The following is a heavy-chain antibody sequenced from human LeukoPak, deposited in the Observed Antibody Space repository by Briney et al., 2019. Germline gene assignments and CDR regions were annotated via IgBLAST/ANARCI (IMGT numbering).Heavy chain of an antibody. CDR3: ARRPTYSFDY. CDR1: AYSFTSYW. J-gene: IGHJ4*02. V-gene: IGHV5-51*01. Sequence: GEALQISCNGSAYSFTSYWTGWVRQMTGKGLEWMGILFSGDSDTRYSPSLQGQVTISRDKSISTAYLQWNSLKASDTAMYYCARRPTYSFDYWGQGTLVTVSS. CDR2: LFSGDSDT.